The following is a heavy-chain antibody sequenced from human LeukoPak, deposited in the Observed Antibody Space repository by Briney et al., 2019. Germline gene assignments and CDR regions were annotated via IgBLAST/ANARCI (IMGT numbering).Heavy chain of an antibody. CDR2: ISSSGSTI. V-gene: IGHV3-48*03. CDR1: GFTFSSYE. D-gene: IGHD5-12*01. J-gene: IGHJ6*03. CDR3: ARGATPESFYYYYMDV. Sequence: QPGGSLRLSCAASGFTFSSYEMNWVRQAPGKGLEWVSYISSSGSTIYYADSVKGRFTISRDNAKNSLYLQMNSLRAEDTAVYYCARGATPESFYYYYMDVWGKGTTVTISS.